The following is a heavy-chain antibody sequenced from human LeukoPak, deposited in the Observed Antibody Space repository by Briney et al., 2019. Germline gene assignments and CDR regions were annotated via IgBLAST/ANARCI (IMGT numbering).Heavy chain of an antibody. CDR3: ARTHSNQPESYYYYGLDV. Sequence: GSSVKVSCKASGGTFSSYAISWVRQAPGQGLEWMGGIIPVFGTPDYAQKFQDRVTITADESTSTVYMEMSSLRFEDTAVYYCARTHSNQPESYYYYGLDVWGQGTTVTVSS. D-gene: IGHD1-14*01. CDR2: IIPVFGTP. CDR1: GGTFSSYA. J-gene: IGHJ6*02. V-gene: IGHV1-69*01.